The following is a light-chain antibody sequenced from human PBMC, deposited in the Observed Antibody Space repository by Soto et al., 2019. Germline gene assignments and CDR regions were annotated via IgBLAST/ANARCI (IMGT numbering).Light chain of an antibody. CDR3: TSYTSGSSHVV. CDR2: DVN. Sequence: QSALTQPASVSGSPGQSITLSCTGTSSDIGGYDYVSWYQRHPGKAPKLIIYDVNNRPSGVSNRFSGSKSGTAAYLTLSGSQAEDEADYYCTSYTSGSSHVVFGGGTKLTVL. V-gene: IGLV2-14*01. J-gene: IGLJ2*01. CDR1: SSDIGGYDY.